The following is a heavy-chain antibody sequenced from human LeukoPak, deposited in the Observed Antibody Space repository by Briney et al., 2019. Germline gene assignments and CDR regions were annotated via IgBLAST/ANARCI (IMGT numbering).Heavy chain of an antibody. CDR3: VRKLPLRWYFDF. J-gene: IGHJ2*01. D-gene: IGHD2-21*02. CDR2: IYIGCRT. V-gene: IGHV3-66*01. Sequence: RGSLILSCAASGFTVRSKDMSWVRQAPGNGLESVSVIYIGCRTYYAYSVKGRFTISRDNSKTTLYLQMKSLIAEGSCGYYCVRKLPLRWYFDFWGRGPLVPVSS. CDR1: GFTVRSKD.